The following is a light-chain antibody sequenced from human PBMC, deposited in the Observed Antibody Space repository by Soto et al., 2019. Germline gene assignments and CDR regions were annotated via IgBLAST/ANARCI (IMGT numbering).Light chain of an antibody. J-gene: IGLJ1*01. V-gene: IGLV2-23*01. CDR3: CLYVGATTYV. CDR2: EGH. Sequence: QSGLALPASVSGCPGQSITISCTGASGYVGTYSLVSWYQQHPGKAPKVVIYEGHKRPSGVPDRFSGSTSVNTASLTISGLQTDDEADYYCCLYVGATTYVFGTGTKVTVL. CDR1: SGYVGTYSL.